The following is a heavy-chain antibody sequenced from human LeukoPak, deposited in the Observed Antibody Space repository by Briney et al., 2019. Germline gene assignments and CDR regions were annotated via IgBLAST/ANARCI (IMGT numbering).Heavy chain of an antibody. CDR1: GGSISGSSYY. J-gene: IGHJ5*01. Sequence: SETLSLTCSVSGGSISGSSYYWVWIRQPPGKGLEWIGNIYHSGSTFYNPSLKSRFTISVDTSKNQFSLKVNSVTAADTAVYYCARDRLSAAAGLSWFDFWGQGTLVTVFS. V-gene: IGHV4-39*07. D-gene: IGHD6-13*01. CDR2: IYHSGST. CDR3: ARDRLSAAAGLSWFDF.